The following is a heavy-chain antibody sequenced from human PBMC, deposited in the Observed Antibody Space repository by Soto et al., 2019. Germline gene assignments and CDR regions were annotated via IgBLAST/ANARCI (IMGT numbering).Heavy chain of an antibody. D-gene: IGHD6-6*01. Sequence: GGSLRLSCAASGFTFSSSAMTWVRQAPGKGLEWVSSISVSGDNTYYADSVKGRFTISRDNSRNTLYLQMNSLRAEDTAVYYCAKTLGSPPARYYYMDVWGKGTTVTVSS. V-gene: IGHV3-23*01. J-gene: IGHJ6*03. CDR2: ISVSGDNT. CDR1: GFTFSSSA. CDR3: AKTLGSPPARYYYMDV.